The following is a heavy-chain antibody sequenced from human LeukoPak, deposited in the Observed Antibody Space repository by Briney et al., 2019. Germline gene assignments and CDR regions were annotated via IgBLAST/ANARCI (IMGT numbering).Heavy chain of an antibody. CDR3: ARVWALYYDFWSGPTPGWFDP. D-gene: IGHD3-3*01. V-gene: IGHV1-2*06. Sequence: ASVKVSCKASGYTFTGYYMHWVRQAPGQGLEWMGRINPNSGGTNYAQKFQGRVTMTRDTSISTAYMELSRLRSDDTAVYYCARVWALYYDFWSGPTPGWFDPWGQGTLVTVSS. J-gene: IGHJ5*02. CDR1: GYTFTGYY. CDR2: INPNSGGT.